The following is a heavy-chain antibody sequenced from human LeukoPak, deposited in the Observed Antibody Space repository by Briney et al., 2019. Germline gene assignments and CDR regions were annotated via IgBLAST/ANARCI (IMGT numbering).Heavy chain of an antibody. J-gene: IGHJ6*03. CDR1: VFTFRNYN. Sequence: SLSPSSANSVFTFRNYNMNSGFRRPGEAMEIVSAITSSVTYTFYVDSLNGRFSIYRDNAKNSLYLQMDSLGHEDTAVYYCARDPYSGNYGTYYYYYMDVWGKGTTVTISS. V-gene: IGHV3-21*01. CDR3: ARDPYSGNYGTYYYYYMDV. CDR2: ITSSVTYT. D-gene: IGHD1-26*01.